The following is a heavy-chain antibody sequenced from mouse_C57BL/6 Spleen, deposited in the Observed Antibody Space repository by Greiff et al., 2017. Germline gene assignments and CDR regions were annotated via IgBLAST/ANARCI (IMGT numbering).Heavy chain of an antibody. CDR1: GFTFSSYT. J-gene: IGHJ4*01. CDR2: ISGGGGNT. Sequence: DVKLVESGGGLVKPGGSLKLSCAASGFTFSSYTMSWVRQTPEKRLEWVATISGGGGNTYYPDSVKGRFTISRDNAKNTLYLQMSSLRSEDTALYYCASRDYYAMDYWGQGTSVTVSS. CDR3: ASRDYYAMDY. V-gene: IGHV5-9*01.